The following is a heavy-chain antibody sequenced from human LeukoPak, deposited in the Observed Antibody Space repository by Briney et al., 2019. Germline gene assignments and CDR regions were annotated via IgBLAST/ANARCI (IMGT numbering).Heavy chain of an antibody. CDR3: TTDSGKTYSSSWYEYYYGMDV. D-gene: IGHD6-13*01. Sequence: GGSLRLSCAASGFTFSNAWMSWVRQAPGKGLEWVGRIKSKTDGGTTDYAAPVEGRFTISRDDSKNTLYLQMNSLKTEDTAVYYCTTDSGKTYSSSWYEYYYGMDVWGQGTTVTVSS. V-gene: IGHV3-15*01. CDR2: IKSKTDGGTT. J-gene: IGHJ6*02. CDR1: GFTFSNAW.